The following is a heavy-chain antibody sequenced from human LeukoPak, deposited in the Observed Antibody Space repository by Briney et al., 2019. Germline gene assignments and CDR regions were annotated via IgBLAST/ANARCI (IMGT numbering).Heavy chain of an antibody. V-gene: IGHV1-2*02. CDR2: INPNSGGT. CDR1: GYTFTGYY. D-gene: IGHD3-22*01. J-gene: IGHJ4*02. CDR3: AREPIYYDSSGYYYSGYFDY. Sequence: ASVKVSCKASGYTFTGYYMHWVRQAPGQGLELMGWINPNSGGTNYAQKFQGRVTMTRDTSNSTAYMELSRLRSDDTAVYYCAREPIYYDSSGYYYSGYFDYWGQGTLVTVSS.